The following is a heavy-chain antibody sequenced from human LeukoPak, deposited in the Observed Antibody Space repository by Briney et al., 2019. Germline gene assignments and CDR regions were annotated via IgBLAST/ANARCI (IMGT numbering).Heavy chain of an antibody. CDR2: ISSSVSTI. CDR3: ARLPQPYCSGGSCYVDY. D-gene: IGHD2-15*01. J-gene: IGHJ4*02. V-gene: IGHV3-11*04. Sequence: PGGSLRLSCAASGFTFSDYYMSGSRQAPGKGLEWVLYISSSVSTIYYADSVKGRFTISRDNAKDSLYLQMNSLRAEDTAVYYCARLPQPYCSGGSCYVDYWGQGTLVTVSS. CDR1: GFTFSDYY.